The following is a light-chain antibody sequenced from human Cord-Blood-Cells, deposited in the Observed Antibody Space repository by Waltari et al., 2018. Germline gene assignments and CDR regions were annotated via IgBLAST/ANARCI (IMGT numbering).Light chain of an antibody. Sequence: QSALTQPASVSGSPGQSITISCTGTSSHVGSYNLVSWYQPHPGKAPKLMIYEGSKRPSGVSNRFSGSKSGNTASLTISGLQAEDEADYYCYSYAGSSTYVFGTGTKVTVL. CDR1: SSHVGSYNL. CDR3: YSYAGSSTYV. V-gene: IGLV2-23*01. CDR2: EGS. J-gene: IGLJ1*01.